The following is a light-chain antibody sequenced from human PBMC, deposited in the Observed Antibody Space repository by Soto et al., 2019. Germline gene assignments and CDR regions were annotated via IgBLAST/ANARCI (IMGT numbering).Light chain of an antibody. Sequence: EVVFTQSPATLSLAPVERATLSCRASQSVSTYLAWYQQKPGQAPRLLIYDASNRATGIPARFSGSGSGTDLTPTISSLEPEDLAVYFCQQRTNWPPTFGQGTRLEIK. CDR2: DAS. CDR1: QSVSTY. J-gene: IGKJ5*01. V-gene: IGKV3-11*01. CDR3: QQRTNWPPT.